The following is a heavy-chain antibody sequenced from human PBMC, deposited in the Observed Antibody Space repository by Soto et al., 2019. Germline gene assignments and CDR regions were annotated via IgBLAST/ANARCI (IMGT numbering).Heavy chain of an antibody. CDR3: ARLYPRGFVSSSGWDWSDY. Sequence: SRVTISVDTSKNQFSLKLSSVTAADTAVYYCARLYPRGFVSSSGWDWSDYWGQGTLVTVSS. D-gene: IGHD6-19*01. V-gene: IGHV4-34*01. J-gene: IGHJ4*02.